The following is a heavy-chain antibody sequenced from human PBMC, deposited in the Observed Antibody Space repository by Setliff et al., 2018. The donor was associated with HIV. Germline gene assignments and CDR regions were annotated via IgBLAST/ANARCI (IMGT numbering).Heavy chain of an antibody. CDR3: ARGDRCSGGCCYSY. D-gene: IGHD2-15*01. CDR1: GVSIGNFY. J-gene: IGHJ4*02. CDR2: IFFTGST. V-gene: IGHV4-4*09. Sequence: PSETLSLTCTVSGVSIGNFYWSWVRQSPGRGLEWIGFIFFTGSTNYNPSLKSRVTISLDTSKNQFSLKLSSVAAADTAVYYCARGDRCSGGCCYSYWGQGALVTVSS.